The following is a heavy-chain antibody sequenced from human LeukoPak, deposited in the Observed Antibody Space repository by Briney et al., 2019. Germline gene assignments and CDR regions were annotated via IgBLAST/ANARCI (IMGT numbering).Heavy chain of an antibody. Sequence: SETLSLTCTVSGGSISSYYWSWIRQPAGKGLEWIGRIHTSGSPNYNPSLKSRVTISVDTSRNQFSLKLSSVTAADTAVYYCARVATEPAEYFQHWGQGTLVTVSS. CDR3: ARVATEPAEYFQH. CDR2: IHTSGSP. V-gene: IGHV4-4*07. J-gene: IGHJ1*01. D-gene: IGHD1-14*01. CDR1: GGSISSYY.